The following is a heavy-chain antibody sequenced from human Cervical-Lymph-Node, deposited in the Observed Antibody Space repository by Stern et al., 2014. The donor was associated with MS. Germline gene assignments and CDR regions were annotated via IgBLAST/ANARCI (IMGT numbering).Heavy chain of an antibody. CDR2: IFPADADS. V-gene: IGHV5-51*06. CDR1: GYNFGDYW. D-gene: IGHD2-15*01. J-gene: IGHJ6*02. Sequence: VQLVQSGAEVKKPAETLKISCKGSGYNFGDYWIGWVRQKPGKGLEWEGPIFPADADSRYSPSFAGHVTIAADESISAAFLQSSSLKASDTGIYYCARHQPAATFAMDVWGQGTTVIVSS. CDR3: ARHQPAATFAMDV.